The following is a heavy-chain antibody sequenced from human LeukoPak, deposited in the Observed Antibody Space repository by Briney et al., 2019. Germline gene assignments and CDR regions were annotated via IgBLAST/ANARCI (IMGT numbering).Heavy chain of an antibody. CDR2: IWYDGNNK. Sequence: GGSLRLSCAASGFTFSSYGMHWVRQAPGKGLEWVAVIWYDGNNKYYADSVKGRFTISRDKSKNTVYLQMNSLRGEDTAVYYCAKYSSSSNYYYGMDVWGQGTTVTVSS. CDR3: AKYSSSSNYYYGMDV. J-gene: IGHJ6*02. CDR1: GFTFSSYG. D-gene: IGHD6-6*01. V-gene: IGHV3-30*02.